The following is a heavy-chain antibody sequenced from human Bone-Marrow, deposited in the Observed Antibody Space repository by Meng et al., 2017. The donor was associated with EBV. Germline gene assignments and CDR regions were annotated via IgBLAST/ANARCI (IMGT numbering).Heavy chain of an antibody. D-gene: IGHD6-13*01. Sequence: QVALQESGPGLGKPPATLSLLWPVPGCSISSSNGWSWVRQPPGKGLEWIGEIYHSGSTNYNPSLKSRVTISVDKSKNQFSLKLSSVTAADTAVYYCASLAAAGPPFDYWGQGTLVTVSS. J-gene: IGHJ4*02. CDR1: GCSISSSNG. CDR2: IYHSGST. V-gene: IGHV4-4*03. CDR3: ASLAAAGPPFDY.